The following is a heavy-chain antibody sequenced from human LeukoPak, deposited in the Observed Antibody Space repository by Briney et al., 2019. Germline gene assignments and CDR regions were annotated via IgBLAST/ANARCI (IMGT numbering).Heavy chain of an antibody. CDR2: IRYDGSNK. Sequence: PGGSLRLSCAASGFTFSSYGMHWVRQAPGKGLEWVAFIRYDGSNKYYADSVKGRFTISRDSSKNTLYLQMNSLRAEDTAVYYCARQLAAAGSAFDYWGQGTLVTVSS. CDR1: GFTFSSYG. CDR3: ARQLAAAGSAFDY. D-gene: IGHD6-13*01. J-gene: IGHJ4*02. V-gene: IGHV3-30*02.